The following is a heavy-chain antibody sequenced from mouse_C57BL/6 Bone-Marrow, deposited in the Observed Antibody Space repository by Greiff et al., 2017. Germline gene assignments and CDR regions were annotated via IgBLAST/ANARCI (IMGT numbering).Heavy chain of an antibody. CDR3: ARDDYYSCDY. V-gene: IGHV1-9*01. D-gene: IGHD2-3*01. J-gene: IGHJ2*01. CDR1: GYTFTGYW. Sequence: VQLQQSGAELMKPGASVKLSCKATGYTFTGYWIEWVKQRPGHGLEWIGEILPGSGSTNYTEKFKGKATFTADTSSNTAYMQLSSLTTEDSAIYYCARDDYYSCDYWGQGTTLTVSS. CDR2: ILPGSGST.